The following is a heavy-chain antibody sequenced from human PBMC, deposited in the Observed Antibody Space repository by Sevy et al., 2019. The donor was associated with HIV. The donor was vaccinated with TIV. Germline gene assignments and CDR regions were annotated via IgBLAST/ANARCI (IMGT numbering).Heavy chain of an antibody. CDR3: AKGDRTFYGLDV. J-gene: IGHJ6*02. D-gene: IGHD2-15*01. Sequence: GGSVRLSCAASGFIFSTYTMTWVRQAPGKGLEWVSGISGSGGSTYYADSLKGRFTIFRDNSKSTVHLQMNSLRAEDTAVYYCAKGDRTFYGLDVWGQGTTVTVSS. CDR2: ISGSGGST. V-gene: IGHV3-23*01. CDR1: GFIFSTYT.